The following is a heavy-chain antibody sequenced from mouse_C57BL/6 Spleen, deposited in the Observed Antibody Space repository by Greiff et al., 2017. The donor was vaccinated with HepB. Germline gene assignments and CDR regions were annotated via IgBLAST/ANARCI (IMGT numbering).Heavy chain of an antibody. CDR3: ARRTTVVVDWYFDV. V-gene: IGHV1-53*01. J-gene: IGHJ1*03. CDR1: GYTFTSYW. Sequence: QVQLQQPGTELVKPGASVKLSCKASGYTFTSYWMHWVKQRPGQGLEWIGNINPSNGGTNYNEKFESKATLTVDKSSSTAYMQLSSLTSEDSAVYYCARRTTVVVDWYFDVWGTGTTVTVSS. CDR2: INPSNGGT. D-gene: IGHD1-1*01.